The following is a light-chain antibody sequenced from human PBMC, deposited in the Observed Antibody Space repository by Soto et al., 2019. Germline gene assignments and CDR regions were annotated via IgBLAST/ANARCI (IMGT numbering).Light chain of an antibody. CDR2: NNN. CDR1: SSNIGSGT. CDR3: ASWDDSLNGLYV. Sequence: QSVLTQPPSVSGTPGQRVTISCSGSSSNIGSGTVNWYQQLPGTAPKLLIYNNNQWPSGVPDRFSGSKSGTSGSLAISGLRSEDEADYYCASWDDSLNGLYVFGNGTKVTVL. V-gene: IGLV1-44*01. J-gene: IGLJ1*01.